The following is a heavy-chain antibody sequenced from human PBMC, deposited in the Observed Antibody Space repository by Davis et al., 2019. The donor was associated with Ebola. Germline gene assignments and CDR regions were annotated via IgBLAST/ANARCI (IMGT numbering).Heavy chain of an antibody. Sequence: GGSLTLSCAASGFMFSSYAMHCVRQAPGKGLEWVSVILYDGSSKYSADSVKGRFTISRDNSENTLYLQMNSLRAEDTAVYYCAKSGLSFGVVKYHYGMDVWGKGTTVTVSS. CDR2: ILYDGSSK. D-gene: IGHD3-3*01. J-gene: IGHJ6*04. CDR1: GFMFSSYA. CDR3: AKSGLSFGVVKYHYGMDV. V-gene: IGHV3-30-3*02.